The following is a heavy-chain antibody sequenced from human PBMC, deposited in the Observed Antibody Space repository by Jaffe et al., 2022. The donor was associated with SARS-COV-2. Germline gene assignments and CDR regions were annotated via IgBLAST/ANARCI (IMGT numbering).Heavy chain of an antibody. J-gene: IGHJ5*02. CDR3: ARGKRLRPVPLDP. CDR1: GGSFSGYY. V-gene: IGHV4-34*01. Sequence: QVQLQQWGAGLLKPSETLSLTCAVYGGSFSGYYWSWIRQPPGKGLEWIGEINHSGSTNYNPSLKSRVTISVDTSKNQFSLKLSSVTAADTAVYYCARGKRLRPVPLDPWGQGTLVTVSS. CDR2: INHSGST. D-gene: IGHD6-25*01.